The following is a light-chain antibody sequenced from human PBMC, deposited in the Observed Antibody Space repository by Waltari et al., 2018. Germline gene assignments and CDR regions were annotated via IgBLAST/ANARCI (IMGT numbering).Light chain of an antibody. J-gene: IGKJ3*01. CDR1: HNVLYSSSNKNY. CDR2: WAS. Sequence: DIVMTLSPDSLSLFLGERATFNCRSSHNVLYSSSNKNYLAWYQQKPGQPPKLLIYWASTRESGVPDRFSGSGSGTDFTLTISSLQAEDVAVYYCQQYYFSPPTFGPGTKVDIK. CDR3: QQYYFSPPT. V-gene: IGKV4-1*01.